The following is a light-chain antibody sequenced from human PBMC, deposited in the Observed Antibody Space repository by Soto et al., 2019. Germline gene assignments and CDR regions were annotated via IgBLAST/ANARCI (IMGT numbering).Light chain of an antibody. CDR3: QEYNSYPWR. Sequence: RIQSASLRAASRKNRDTVTCRTSQGVSTYVAWYQQKPGKDPKLLIYDASSLESGVPSRFSVSGSGTAFNLTISSLQPYDFAPYYCQEYNSYPWRFAQGTKVDI. CDR2: DAS. CDR1: QGVSTY. J-gene: IGKJ1*01. V-gene: IGKV1-16*01.